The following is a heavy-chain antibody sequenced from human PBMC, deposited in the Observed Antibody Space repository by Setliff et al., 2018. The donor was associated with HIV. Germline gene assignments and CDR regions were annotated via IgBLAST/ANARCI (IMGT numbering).Heavy chain of an antibody. D-gene: IGHD6-13*01. J-gene: IGHJ6*03. Sequence: ASVKVSCKASGGSYGISWVRQAPGQGLEWMGWISAYNGNTNYAQKLQGRLTMTTDTSTSTAYMELRSLRSDDTAVYYCARSHIAAAGGGYYFYMDVWGKGTTVTVSS. CDR3: ARSHIAAAGGGYYFYMDV. CDR2: ISAYNGNT. CDR1: GGSYG. V-gene: IGHV1-18*01.